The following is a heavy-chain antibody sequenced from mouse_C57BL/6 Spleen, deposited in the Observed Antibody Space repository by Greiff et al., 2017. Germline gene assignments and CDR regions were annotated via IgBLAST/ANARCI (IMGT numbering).Heavy chain of an antibody. Sequence: QVQLKQPGAELVRPGSSVKLSCKASGYTFTSYWMHWVKQRPIQGLEWIGNIDPSDSETHYNQKFKDKATLTVDKSSSTAYMQLSSLTSEDSAVYYCARENYGSSYAYWGQGTTLTVSS. D-gene: IGHD1-1*01. CDR2: IDPSDSET. J-gene: IGHJ2*01. CDR1: GYTFTSYW. V-gene: IGHV1-52*01. CDR3: ARENYGSSYAY.